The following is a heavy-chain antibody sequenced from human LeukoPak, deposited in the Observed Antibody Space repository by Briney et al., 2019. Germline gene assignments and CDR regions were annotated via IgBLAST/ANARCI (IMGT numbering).Heavy chain of an antibody. J-gene: IGHJ5*02. Sequence: SETLSLTCTVSGGSISSYYWSWIRQPPGKGLEWIGYIYYSGSTNYNPSLKSRVTISVDTSKNQSSLKLSSVTAADTAVYYCAGQLGWFDPWGQGTLVTVSS. CDR1: GGSISSYY. D-gene: IGHD1-1*01. CDR2: IYYSGST. V-gene: IGHV4-59*01. CDR3: AGQLGWFDP.